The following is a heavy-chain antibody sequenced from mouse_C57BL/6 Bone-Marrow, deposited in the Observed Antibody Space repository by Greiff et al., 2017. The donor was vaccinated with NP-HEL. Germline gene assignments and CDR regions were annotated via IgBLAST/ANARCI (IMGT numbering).Heavy chain of an antibody. CDR2: ISYDGSN. CDR3: ARAGRQLRLPSWFAY. V-gene: IGHV3-6*01. D-gene: IGHD3-2*02. Sequence: EVKLLESGPGLVKPSQSLSLTCSVTGYSITSGYYWNWIRQFPGNKLEWMGYISYDGSNNYIPSLKNRISITRDTSKNQFFLKLNSVTTEDTATYYCARAGRQLRLPSWFAYWGQGTLVTVSA. CDR1: GYSITSGYY. J-gene: IGHJ3*01.